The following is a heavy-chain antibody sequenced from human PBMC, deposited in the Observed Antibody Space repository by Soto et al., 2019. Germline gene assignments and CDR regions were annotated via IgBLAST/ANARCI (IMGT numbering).Heavy chain of an antibody. Sequence: QVQLVESGGGVVQHGRSLRLSCAASGSAFSGYSMHWVRQAPGKGLEWVAIISYDGTNTYYADSVRGRFTVSRDNSRNTLNLQMNSLRVEDTPVYYCATSSPHFDNWGQGTLVTVSS. J-gene: IGHJ4*02. V-gene: IGHV3-30-3*01. CDR2: ISYDGTNT. CDR3: ATSSPHFDN. CDR1: GSAFSGYS.